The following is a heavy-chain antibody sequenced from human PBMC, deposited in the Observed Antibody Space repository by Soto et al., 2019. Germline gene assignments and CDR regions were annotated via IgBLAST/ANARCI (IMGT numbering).Heavy chain of an antibody. J-gene: IGHJ3*02. D-gene: IGHD2-8*01. CDR1: GFTFSSYA. CDR3: AKDYDYCTNGVCYSSAFDI. V-gene: IGHV3-23*01. CDR2: ISGSGGST. Sequence: GALRLSCAASGFTFSSYAMSWVRQAPGKGLEWVSAISGSGGSTYYADSVKGRFTISRDNSKNTLYLQMNSLRAEDTAVYYCAKDYDYCTNGVCYSSAFDIWGQGTMVTVSS.